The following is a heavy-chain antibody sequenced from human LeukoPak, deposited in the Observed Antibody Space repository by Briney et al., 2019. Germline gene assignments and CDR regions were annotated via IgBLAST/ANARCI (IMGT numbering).Heavy chain of an antibody. CDR2: IYYSEST. V-gene: IGHV4-59*08. Sequence: SETLSLTCTVSGGSISSYYWSWIRQPPGKGLEWIGYIYYSESTNYNPSLKSRVTISVDTSKNQFSLKLSSVTTADTAVYYCARHSGYYYDSSGYEPDYWGQGTLVTVSS. D-gene: IGHD3-22*01. J-gene: IGHJ4*02. CDR1: GGSISSYY. CDR3: ARHSGYYYDSSGYEPDY.